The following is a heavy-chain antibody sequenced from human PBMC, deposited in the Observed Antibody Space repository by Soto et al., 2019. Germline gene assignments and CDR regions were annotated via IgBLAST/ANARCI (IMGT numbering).Heavy chain of an antibody. D-gene: IGHD2-2*01. J-gene: IGHJ6*02. CDR3: ARDLCSSTSCYLSYYGMDV. CDR2: IIPIFGTA. Sequence: SVKVSCKASGGTFSSYAISWVRQAPGQGPEWMGGIIPIFGTANYAQKFQGRVTITADESTSTAYMELSSLRSEDTAVYYCARDLCSSTSCYLSYYGMDVWGQGTTVTVSS. CDR1: GGTFSSYA. V-gene: IGHV1-69*13.